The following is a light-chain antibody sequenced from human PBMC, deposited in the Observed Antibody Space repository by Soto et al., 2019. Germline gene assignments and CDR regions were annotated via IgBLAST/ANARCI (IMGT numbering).Light chain of an antibody. CDR3: QQRSNWPIT. J-gene: IGKJ5*01. V-gene: IGKV3D-15*01. Sequence: IVLTQSPATLSVSPVERATLSCRASQSVSSNLAWYQQKPGQAPRLLISGASTRATGVPARFSGSGSGTEFTLTITSLQPEDFALYYCQQRSNWPITFGQGTQLEIK. CDR1: QSVSSN. CDR2: GAS.